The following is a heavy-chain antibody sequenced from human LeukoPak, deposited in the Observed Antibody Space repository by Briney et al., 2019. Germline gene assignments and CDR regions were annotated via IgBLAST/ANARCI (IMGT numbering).Heavy chain of an antibody. CDR1: GFILSSYG. CDR3: ARGRSGWFTRAYYFDY. Sequence: GGSLRLSCATSGFILSSYGMHWVRQAPGKGLEWVANIKQDGSEKYYVDSVKGRFTISRDNAKNSLYLQMNSLRAEDTAVYYCARGRSGWFTRAYYFDYWGQGTLVTVSS. D-gene: IGHD6-19*01. J-gene: IGHJ4*02. CDR2: IKQDGSEK. V-gene: IGHV3-7*03.